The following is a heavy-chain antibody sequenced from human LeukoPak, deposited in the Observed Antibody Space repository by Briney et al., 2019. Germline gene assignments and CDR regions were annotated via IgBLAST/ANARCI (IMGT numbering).Heavy chain of an antibody. CDR3: VKQRSSTCYSGNDC. J-gene: IGHJ4*02. V-gene: IGHV3-23*01. CDR1: GFTLSNYA. Sequence: GGSLRLSCAASGFTLSNYAMSWVRQAPGKGLDWVSVISGSGSATYYTGSVKGRFTISRDESKNTLYLQMNSLRAEDTAIYYCVKQRSSTCYSGNDCWGQGTLVTVSS. CDR2: ISGSGSAT. D-gene: IGHD2-2*01.